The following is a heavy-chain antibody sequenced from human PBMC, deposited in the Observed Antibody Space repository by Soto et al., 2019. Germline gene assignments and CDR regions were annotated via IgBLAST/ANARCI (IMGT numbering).Heavy chain of an antibody. CDR3: AREAIVAGATTGMDV. Sequence: QVQLVQSGAEVKKPGASVKVSCKASGYTITTFFMHWVRQAPGQGLEWMGVINPRYPAGRRTTYAQNFQGRVTMTTDTSTSTVYMELSRLRSDDTAVYYCAREAIVAGATTGMDVWGQGTMVTVSS. D-gene: IGHD1-26*01. CDR2: INPRYPAGRRT. J-gene: IGHJ6*02. V-gene: IGHV1-46*01. CDR1: GYTITTFF.